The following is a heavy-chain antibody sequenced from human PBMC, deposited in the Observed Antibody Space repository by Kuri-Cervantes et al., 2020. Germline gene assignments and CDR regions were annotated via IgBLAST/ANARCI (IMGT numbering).Heavy chain of an antibody. CDR1: GFTFDDYT. CDR2: ISWDGGST. CDR3: ARTLPLRHYYDSSGYSDY. D-gene: IGHD3-22*01. J-gene: IGHJ4*02. Sequence: GESLKISCAASGFTFDDYTMHWVRQAPGKGLEWVSLISWDGGSTYYADSVKGRFTISRDNARNSLYLQMNSLRAEDTAVYYCARTLPLRHYYDSSGYSDYWGQGTLVTVSS. V-gene: IGHV3-43*01.